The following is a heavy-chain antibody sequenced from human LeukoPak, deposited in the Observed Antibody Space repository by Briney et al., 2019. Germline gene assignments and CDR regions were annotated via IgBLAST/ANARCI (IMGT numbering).Heavy chain of an antibody. J-gene: IGHJ4*02. D-gene: IGHD2-2*01. CDR1: GFTVSSNY. CDR2: IYSGGST. V-gene: IGHV3-53*01. Sequence: GGSLRLSCAASGFTVSSNYMSWVRQAPGKGLEWVSVIYSGGSTYYADSVKGRFTISRDNSKNTLYLQMNSLRAEDTALYYCAKDDIVVVPAALDYWGQGTLVTVSS. CDR3: AKDDIVVVPAALDY.